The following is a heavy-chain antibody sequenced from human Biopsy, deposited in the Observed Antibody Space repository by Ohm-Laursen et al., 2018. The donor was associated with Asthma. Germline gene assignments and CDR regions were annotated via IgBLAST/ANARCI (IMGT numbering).Heavy chain of an antibody. CDR1: GYTFIGCH. J-gene: IGHJ5*02. D-gene: IGHD6-13*01. CDR3: ARGQKSAGDRWFDP. Sequence: ASVKISCKASGYTFIGCHIHWMRQAPGQGLEWMGRINPNSGGTNYAQKFQGRVTMTRDTSISTAYMEVSRLRSDDTAVYYCARGQKSAGDRWFDPWGQGTLVTVSS. CDR2: INPNSGGT. V-gene: IGHV1-2*06.